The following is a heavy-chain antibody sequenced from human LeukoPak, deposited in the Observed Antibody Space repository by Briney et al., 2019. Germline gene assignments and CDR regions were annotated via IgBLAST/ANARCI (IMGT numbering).Heavy chain of an antibody. D-gene: IGHD3-10*01. Sequence: GESLKISCKGSGYSFTSYWIGWVRQMPGKGLEWMGIIYPGDSDARYSPSFQGQVTISADKSISTAYLQWSSLKASDTAMYYCARPKYGSGSSNWFDPWGQGTLVTVSS. CDR2: IYPGDSDA. CDR3: ARPKYGSGSSNWFDP. J-gene: IGHJ5*02. CDR1: GYSFTSYW. V-gene: IGHV5-51*01.